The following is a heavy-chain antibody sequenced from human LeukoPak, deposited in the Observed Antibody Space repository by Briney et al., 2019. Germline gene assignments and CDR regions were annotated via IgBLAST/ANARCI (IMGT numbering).Heavy chain of an antibody. CDR3: ARDLLPYGSESYPAY. Sequence: PGGSLRLSCAASGFRFSDYYMSWIRQAPGKGLECVSHINSVGTAMSYAESVKGRFTISRDNANNSLFLQMNSLRVEDTAVYYCARDLLPYGSESYPAYWGQGILVTVSS. CDR2: INSVGTAM. CDR1: GFRFSDYY. V-gene: IGHV3-11*01. D-gene: IGHD3-10*01. J-gene: IGHJ4*02.